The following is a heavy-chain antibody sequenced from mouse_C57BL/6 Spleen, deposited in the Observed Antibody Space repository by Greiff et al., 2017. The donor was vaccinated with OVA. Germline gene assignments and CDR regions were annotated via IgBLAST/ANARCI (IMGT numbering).Heavy chain of an antibody. CDR1: GYTFTSYW. CDR2: IYPSDSET. CDR3: ARATDYLFAY. Sequence: QVQLQQPGAELVRPGSSVKLSCKASGYTFTSYWMDWVKQRPGQGLEWIGNIYPSDSETHYNQKFKDKATLTVDKSSSTAYLQPSSLTSWGSGVYYRARATDYLFAYRGQGTLVTVSA. D-gene: IGHD2-4*01. V-gene: IGHV1-61*01. J-gene: IGHJ3*01.